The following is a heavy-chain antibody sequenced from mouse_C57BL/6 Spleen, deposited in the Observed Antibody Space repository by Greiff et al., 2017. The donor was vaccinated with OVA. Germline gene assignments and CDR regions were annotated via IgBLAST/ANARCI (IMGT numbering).Heavy chain of an antibody. CDR1: GYNFTSYG. V-gene: IGHV1-81*01. D-gene: IGHD2-1*01. J-gene: IGHJ2*01. CDR2: IYPRSGNT. CDR3: ARWGNYPYYFDY. Sequence: VQLQQSGAELARPGASVKLSCKASGYNFTSYGISWVKQRTGQGLEWIGEIYPRSGNTYYNEKFKGKATLTADKSSSTAYMELRSLTSEDSAVYFCARWGNYPYYFDYWGQGTTLTVSS.